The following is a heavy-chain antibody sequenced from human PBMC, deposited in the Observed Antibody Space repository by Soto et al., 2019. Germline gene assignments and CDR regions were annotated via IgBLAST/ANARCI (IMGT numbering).Heavy chain of an antibody. Sequence: SVKVSCKASGGTFSSYTISWVRQAPGQGLEWMGRIIPILGIANYAQKFQGRVTITADKSTSTAYMELSSLRSEDTAVYYCARCPRGDDFWSGYYSPYYYFYYMDVWGKGTTVTVSS. CDR2: IIPILGIA. D-gene: IGHD3-3*01. CDR1: GGTFSSYT. J-gene: IGHJ6*03. CDR3: ARCPRGDDFWSGYYSPYYYFYYMDV. V-gene: IGHV1-69*02.